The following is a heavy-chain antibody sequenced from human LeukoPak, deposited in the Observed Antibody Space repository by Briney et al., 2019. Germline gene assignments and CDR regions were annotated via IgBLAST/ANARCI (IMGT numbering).Heavy chain of an antibody. D-gene: IGHD2-2*01. J-gene: IGHJ6*02. CDR1: GGSISSYY. V-gene: IGHV4-59*08. CDR2: IYYSGST. CDR3: ASAKVVPAADSGYYYYGMDV. Sequence: SETLSLTCTVSGGSISSYYWSWIRQPPGKGLEWIGYIYYSGSTNYNPSLKSRVTISVDTPKNQFSLKLSSVTAADTAVYYCASAKVVPAADSGYYYYGMDVWGQGTTVTVSS.